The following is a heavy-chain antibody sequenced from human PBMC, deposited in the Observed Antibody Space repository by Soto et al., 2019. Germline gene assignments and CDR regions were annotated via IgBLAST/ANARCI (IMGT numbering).Heavy chain of an antibody. D-gene: IGHD3-22*01. Sequence: ASVKVSCKASGYTFTSYGISWVRQAPGQGLEWMGWISAYNGNTNYAQKLQGRVTMTTDTSTSTAYMELRSLRSDDTAVYYCARGGPYYYDSSGYYEPPSPWGQGTLVTVSS. CDR1: GYTFTSYG. V-gene: IGHV1-18*04. CDR2: ISAYNGNT. J-gene: IGHJ5*02. CDR3: ARGGPYYYDSSGYYEPPSP.